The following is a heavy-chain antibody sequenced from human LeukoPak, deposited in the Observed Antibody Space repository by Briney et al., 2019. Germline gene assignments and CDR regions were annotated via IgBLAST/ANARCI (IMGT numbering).Heavy chain of an antibody. J-gene: IGHJ5*02. CDR3: AKAAGYSTIYWFDP. CDR2: TYYSGST. V-gene: IGHV4-59*01. Sequence: PSETLPLTCTVSGGSISSYHWSWIRQPPGKGLEWIGYTYYSGSTNYNPSLKSRVTMSVDTSNNQFSLKLNSVTAADTAVYYCAKAAGYSTIYWFDPWGQGTLVTVSS. D-gene: IGHD6-13*01. CDR1: GGSISSYH.